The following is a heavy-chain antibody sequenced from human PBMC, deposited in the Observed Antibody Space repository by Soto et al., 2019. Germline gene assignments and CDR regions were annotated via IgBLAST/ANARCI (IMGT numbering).Heavy chain of an antibody. CDR1: GFTFSSYA. J-gene: IGHJ4*02. D-gene: IGHD1-26*01. V-gene: IGHV3-23*01. CDR3: ARRGSGSYCDY. Sequence: EVQLLESGGGLVQPGGSLRLSCAASGFTFSSYAMRWVRQAPVKGLEWVSAISGSGGSTYYADSVKGRFTISRDNSKNTLYLQMNSLRAEDTGVYYCARRGSGSYCDYLGQGTLVTVSS. CDR2: ISGSGGST.